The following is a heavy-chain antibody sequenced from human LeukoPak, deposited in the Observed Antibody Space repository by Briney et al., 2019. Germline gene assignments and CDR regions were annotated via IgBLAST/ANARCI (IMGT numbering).Heavy chain of an antibody. CDR3: AKDLPDDEWLAQGLDY. D-gene: IGHD6-19*01. CDR1: GCTFTTYA. CDR2: INTSTGNP. J-gene: IGHJ4*02. Sequence: ASVKVSCKASGCTFTTYAMNWVRQAPGQGLEWMGWINTSTGNPTYAQGFTGRFVFSLDTSVSTAYLQISSLKAEDTAVYYCAKDLPDDEWLAQGLDYWGQGTLVTVSS. V-gene: IGHV7-4-1*02.